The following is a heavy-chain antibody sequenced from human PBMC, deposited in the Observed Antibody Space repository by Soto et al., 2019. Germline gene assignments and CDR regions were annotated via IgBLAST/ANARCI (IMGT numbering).Heavy chain of an antibody. CDR2: ISYDGSNK. D-gene: IGHD6-19*01. CDR1: GFTFSTYS. J-gene: IGHJ6*02. Sequence: PGGSLRLSXAASGFTFSTYSMHWVRQAPGKGLEWVAVISYDGSNKYYADSVKGRFTISRDNSKNTLYLQMNSLRAEDTAVYYCARDRLVTTARAVYYYYYYGMDVWGQGTTVTVSS. CDR3: ARDRLVTTARAVYYYYYYGMDV. V-gene: IGHV3-30-3*01.